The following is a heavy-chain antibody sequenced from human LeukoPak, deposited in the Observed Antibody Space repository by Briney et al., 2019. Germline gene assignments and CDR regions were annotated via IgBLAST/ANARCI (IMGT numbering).Heavy chain of an antibody. J-gene: IGHJ6*02. V-gene: IGHV3-7*01. CDR1: GFTISNYW. D-gene: IGHD6-19*01. Sequence: SGGSLRLSCAASGFTISNYWMTWVRQAPGKGLEWVANINQDVSKIYYADSVKGRFTISRDNSKNTLYLQMNSLRVEDTAVYYCARDGYSSGFYGMDVWGQGTTVTVSS. CDR2: INQDVSKI. CDR3: ARDGYSSGFYGMDV.